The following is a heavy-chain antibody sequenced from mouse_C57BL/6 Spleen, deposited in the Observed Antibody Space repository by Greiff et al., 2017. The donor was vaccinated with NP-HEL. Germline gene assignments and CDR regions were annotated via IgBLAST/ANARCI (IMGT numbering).Heavy chain of an antibody. J-gene: IGHJ1*03. Sequence: EVQLVESGGGLVQSGRSLRLSCATSGFTFSDFYMEWVRQAPGKGLEWIAASRNKANDYTTEYSSSVKGRFIVSRASSQSIHYLQMNALRAEDTDIYYWARDADGYYSGWYFDVWGTGTTVTVSS. CDR1: GFTFSDFY. D-gene: IGHD2-3*01. V-gene: IGHV7-1*01. CDR3: ARDADGYYSGWYFDV. CDR2: SRNKANDYTT.